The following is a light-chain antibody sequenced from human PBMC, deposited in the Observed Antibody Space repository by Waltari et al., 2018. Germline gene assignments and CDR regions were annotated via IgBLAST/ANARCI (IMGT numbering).Light chain of an antibody. Sequence: HSALTQAASVSGSPGQSITISCTGTSSDIGTYDYCSWFQQHPGKAPKLMIYDVRNRPLGVSNRFSGSKSGITASLSISGLLAEDEAYYYCSSYTSSSTWVFGGGTKVTVL. J-gene: IGLJ3*02. CDR1: SSDIGTYDY. CDR2: DVR. V-gene: IGLV2-14*03. CDR3: SSYTSSSTWV.